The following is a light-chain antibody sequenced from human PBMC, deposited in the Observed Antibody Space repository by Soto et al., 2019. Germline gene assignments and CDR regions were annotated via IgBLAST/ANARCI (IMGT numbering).Light chain of an antibody. V-gene: IGLV1-47*01. CDR3: SSWDDSLSGVV. Sequence: QSVLTQPPSASGTPGQRVTISCSGSSSNIGSNSVYWYQQLPGTVPQLLIYRNSERPSGVPDRFSGSKSGTSASLAISGLRSEYEDDYDCSSWDDSLSGVVFGGGTQLTVL. CDR1: SSNIGSNS. J-gene: IGLJ2*01. CDR2: RNS.